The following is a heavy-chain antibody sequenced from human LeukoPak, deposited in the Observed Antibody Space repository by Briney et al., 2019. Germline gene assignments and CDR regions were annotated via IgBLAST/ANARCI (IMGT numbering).Heavy chain of an antibody. J-gene: IGHJ6*02. CDR2: IYHSGST. V-gene: IGHV4-4*02. CDR1: GGSISSSSGNC. D-gene: IGHD3-3*01. Sequence: SETLSLTCAVSGGSISSSSGNCWTWVRQPPGKGLEWIGYIYHSGSTYYNPSLKSRVTISVDRSKNQFSLQLNSVTPEDTAEYYCARVGGDYYYGMDVWGQGTTVTVSS. CDR3: ARVGGDYYYGMDV.